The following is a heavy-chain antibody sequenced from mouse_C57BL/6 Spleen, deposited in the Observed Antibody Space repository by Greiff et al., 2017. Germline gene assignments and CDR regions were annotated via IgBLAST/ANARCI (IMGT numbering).Heavy chain of an antibody. CDR2: ILPGSGST. V-gene: IGHV1-9*01. D-gene: IGHD3-2*02. CDR1: GYTFTGYW. J-gene: IGHJ2*01. Sequence: QVQLQQSGAELMKPGASVKLSCKATGYTFTGYWIEWVKQRPGHGLEWIGEILPGSGSTNYNEKFKGKATLTVDKSSSTAYMQLSSLTSEDSAVYVCARRRAQATGYFDYWGQGTTLTVSS. CDR3: ARRRAQATGYFDY.